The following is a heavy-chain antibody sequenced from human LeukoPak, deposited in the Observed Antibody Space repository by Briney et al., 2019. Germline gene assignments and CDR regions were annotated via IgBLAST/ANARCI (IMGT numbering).Heavy chain of an antibody. J-gene: IGHJ4*01. CDR2: IYYSGST. Sequence: SETLSLTCTVSGGSINSYYWSWIRQPPGKGLEWIGYIYYSGSTNYNPSLKSRVTISRDTSKNQFSLKLRSVTAADTAVYYCMSGGTVSGDYWGHGTLVTVSS. D-gene: IGHD1-1*01. V-gene: IGHV4-59*01. CDR3: MSGGTVSGDY. CDR1: GGSINSYY.